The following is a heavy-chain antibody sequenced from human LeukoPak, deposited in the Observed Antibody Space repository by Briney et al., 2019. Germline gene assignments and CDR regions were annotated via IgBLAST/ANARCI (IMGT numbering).Heavy chain of an antibody. CDR3: ASKILSREYYDSSGYYPPWYFDY. V-gene: IGHV4-34*01. J-gene: IGHJ4*02. Sequence: SETLSLTCAVYAGTFSGYYWSWIRQPPGQGLEWIREINHSGSTNYNPSLKSRATISVDTSKNQFSLKLSSVTAADTAVYYCASKILSREYYDSSGYYPPWYFDYWGQGTLVTVSS. CDR1: AGTFSGYY. CDR2: INHSGST. D-gene: IGHD3-22*01.